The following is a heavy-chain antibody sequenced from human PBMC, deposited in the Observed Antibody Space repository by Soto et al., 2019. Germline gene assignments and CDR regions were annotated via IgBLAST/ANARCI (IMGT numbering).Heavy chain of an antibody. D-gene: IGHD2-15*01. J-gene: IGHJ5*02. CDR1: GGSISSGGYY. CDR3: ARDSRYCSGGSCYSIWFDP. V-gene: IGHV4-31*03. Sequence: SETLSLTCTVSGGSISSGGYYWSWIRQHPGKGLEWIGYIYYSGSTYYNPSLKSRVTISVDTSKNQFSLKLSSVTAADTAVYYCARDSRYCSGGSCYSIWFDPWGQGTLVTVSS. CDR2: IYYSGST.